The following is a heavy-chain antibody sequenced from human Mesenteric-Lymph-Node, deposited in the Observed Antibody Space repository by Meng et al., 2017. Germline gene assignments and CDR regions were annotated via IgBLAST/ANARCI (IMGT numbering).Heavy chain of an antibody. Sequence: QGHLQESGPGLVKPSGTLTLSCAVAGGSISSSNWWSWVRQPPGKGLEWIGEIYHSGSTNYNPSLKSRVTISVDTSKNQFSLNLSSVTAADTAVYYCGRDQGRQLINHWGQGTLVTVSS. J-gene: IGHJ4*02. V-gene: IGHV4-4*02. CDR2: IYHSGST. D-gene: IGHD1-1*01. CDR3: GRDQGRQLINH. CDR1: GGSISSSNW.